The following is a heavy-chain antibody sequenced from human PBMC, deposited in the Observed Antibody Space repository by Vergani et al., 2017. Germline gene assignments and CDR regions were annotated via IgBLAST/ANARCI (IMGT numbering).Heavy chain of an antibody. CDR1: GFTVSSNY. D-gene: IGHD3-22*01. Sequence: EVQLLESGGGLVQPGGSLRLSCAASGFTVSSNYMSWVRQAPGKGLEWVSVIYSGGSTYYADSVKGRFTISRDNSKNTLYLQMNSLRAEDTAVYYCARDEPLYDSSGTYYYGMDVWGQGTTVTVSS. V-gene: IGHV3-53*01. CDR3: ARDEPLYDSSGTYYYGMDV. CDR2: IYSGGST. J-gene: IGHJ6*02.